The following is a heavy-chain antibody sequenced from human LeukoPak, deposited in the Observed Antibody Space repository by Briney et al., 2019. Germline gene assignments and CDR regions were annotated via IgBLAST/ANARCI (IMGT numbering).Heavy chain of an antibody. V-gene: IGHV4-59*01. D-gene: IGHD2-2*01. CDR3: ARGRSSTSCQIGSALVY. CDR1: GGSTSSYY. Sequence: SETLSLTCTVSGGSTSSYYWSWIRQPPGKGLEWIGYIYYSGSTNYNPSLKSRVTISVDTSKNQFSLKLSSVTAADTAVYYCARGRSSTSCQIGSALVYWGQGTLVTVSS. CDR2: IYYSGST. J-gene: IGHJ4*02.